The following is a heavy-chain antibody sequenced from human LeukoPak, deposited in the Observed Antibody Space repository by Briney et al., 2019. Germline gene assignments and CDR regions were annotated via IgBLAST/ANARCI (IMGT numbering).Heavy chain of an antibody. CDR3: ARRRWLVSGAFDI. D-gene: IGHD6-19*01. Sequence: GGSLRLSCAASGFTFSSYAMHWVRQAPGKGLEWVAVISYDGSNKYYADSVEGRFTISRDNSKNTLYLQMNSLRAEDTAVYYCARRRWLVSGAFDIWGQGTMVTVSS. CDR1: GFTFSSYA. CDR2: ISYDGSNK. J-gene: IGHJ3*02. V-gene: IGHV3-30-3*01.